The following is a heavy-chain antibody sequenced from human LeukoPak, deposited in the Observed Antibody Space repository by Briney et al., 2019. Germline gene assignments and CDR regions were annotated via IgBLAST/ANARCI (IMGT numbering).Heavy chain of an antibody. V-gene: IGHV3-11*01. J-gene: IGHJ5*02. Sequence: GGSLRLSCAASGFTFSDYYMSWIRQAPGKGLEWVSYISSSGSTIYCADSVKGRFTISRDNAKNSLYLQMNSLRAEDTAVYYCARRVISNRGHNWFDPWGQGTLVTVSS. CDR1: GFTFSDYY. D-gene: IGHD3-22*01. CDR2: ISSSGSTI. CDR3: ARRVISNRGHNWFDP.